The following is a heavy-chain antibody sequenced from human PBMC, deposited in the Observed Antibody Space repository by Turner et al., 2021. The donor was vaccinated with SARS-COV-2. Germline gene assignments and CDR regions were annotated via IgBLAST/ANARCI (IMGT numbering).Heavy chain of an antibody. D-gene: IGHD5-18*01. CDR2: INHSGST. CDR3: ARGGGYSYGALDY. J-gene: IGHJ4*02. CDR1: GGSFSGYY. Sequence: QVQLRQWGAGLLMPSETLSLTCAVYGGSFSGYYLSWIRQPPGKGLEWIGEINHSGSTNYNPSLKSRVTISVDTSKNQFSLKLSSVTAADTAVYYCARGGGYSYGALDYWGQGTLVTVS. V-gene: IGHV4-34*01.